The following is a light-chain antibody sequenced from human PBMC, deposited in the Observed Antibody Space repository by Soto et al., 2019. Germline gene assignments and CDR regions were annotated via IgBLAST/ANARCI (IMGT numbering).Light chain of an antibody. Sequence: QSALTQPASVSGSPGQSITFSCTGTSSDVGSYNYVSWYQQHPGKAPKLMIYDVSNLPLGISNRFSGSKSGNTASLTISGLQAEDEADYYCSSYTRSSTLVFGGGTKLTVL. J-gene: IGLJ2*01. CDR3: SSYTRSSTLV. V-gene: IGLV2-14*03. CDR1: SSDVGSYNY. CDR2: DVS.